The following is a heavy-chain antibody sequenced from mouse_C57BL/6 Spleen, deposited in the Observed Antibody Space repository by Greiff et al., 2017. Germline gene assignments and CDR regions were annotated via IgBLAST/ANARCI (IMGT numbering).Heavy chain of an antibody. D-gene: IGHD2-4*01. V-gene: IGHV5-17*01. J-gene: IGHJ3*01. CDR2: ISSGSSTI. CDR3: ARRYDYAWFAY. Sequence: EVMLVESGGGLVKPGGSLKLSCAASGFTFSDYGMHWVRQAPEKGLEWVAYISSGSSTIYYADTVKGRFTISRDNAKNTLFLQMTSLRSEDTAMYYCARRYDYAWFAYWGQGTLVTVSA. CDR1: GFTFSDYG.